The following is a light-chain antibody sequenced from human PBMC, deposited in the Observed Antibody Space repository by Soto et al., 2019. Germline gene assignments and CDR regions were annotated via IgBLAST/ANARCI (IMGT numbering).Light chain of an antibody. CDR3: QQYGSLPFT. CDR1: QSVSNNY. J-gene: IGKJ2*01. CDR2: GAS. V-gene: IGKV3-20*01. Sequence: EIVVTQSPGTLSLSPGERATLSCRASQSVSNNYLAWYQQKPGQAPRLLIYGASNRATGIPDRFSGSGSGTDFTLTISSLEPEDFAVYHCQQYGSLPFTFGQGTKLEIK.